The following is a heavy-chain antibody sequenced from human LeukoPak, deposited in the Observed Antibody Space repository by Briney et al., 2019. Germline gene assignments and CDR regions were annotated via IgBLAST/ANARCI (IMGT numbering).Heavy chain of an antibody. CDR3: ARATGTTVGYYYYYAMDV. J-gene: IGHJ6*02. Sequence: NPSETLSLTCTVSGGSISGSSYYWGWIRQPPGKGLEWIGSVYYSGTTYYNPSLKSRVAISVDTSKKQFSLNLRSVTAADTAVYYCARATGTTVGYYYYYAMDVWGQGTTVTVSS. V-gene: IGHV4-39*01. CDR1: GGSISGSSYY. CDR2: VYYSGTT. D-gene: IGHD1-1*01.